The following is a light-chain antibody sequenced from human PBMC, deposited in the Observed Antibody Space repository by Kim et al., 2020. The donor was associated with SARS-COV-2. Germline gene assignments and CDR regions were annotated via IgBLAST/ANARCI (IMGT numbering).Light chain of an antibody. J-gene: IGKJ5*01. CDR2: GTS. CDR1: QSVGSN. CDR3: QQYNNWPPIT. V-gene: IGKV3-15*01. Sequence: SPAARATLSCRASQSVGSNLAWYQQKPGQAPRLLISGTSTRATGIPDRSSGSGSGTEFTLTISSLQSEDFAVYYCQQYNNWPPITFGQGTRLEIK.